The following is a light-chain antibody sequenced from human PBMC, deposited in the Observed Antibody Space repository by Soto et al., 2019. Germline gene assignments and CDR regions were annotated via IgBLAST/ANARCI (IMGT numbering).Light chain of an antibody. Sequence: SVLTQPASVSGAPGQSITISCPGTSSDVFGYNYVSWYQQHPGKAPKFMIYDVSNRPSGVSNRFSGSKSGNTASLTISGLQAEDEADYYCSSYTTSNTRQIVFGTGTKVTVL. V-gene: IGLV2-14*01. CDR3: SSYTTSNTRQIV. CDR2: DVS. CDR1: SSDVFGYNY. J-gene: IGLJ1*01.